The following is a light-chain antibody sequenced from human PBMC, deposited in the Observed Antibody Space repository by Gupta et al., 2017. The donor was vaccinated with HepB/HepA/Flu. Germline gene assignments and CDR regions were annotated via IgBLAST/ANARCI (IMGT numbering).Light chain of an antibody. CDR1: QSISTL. J-gene: IGKJ1*01. CDR2: GAS. Sequence: DIQMTQSPSTLSASVGDSVTIPCRASQSISTLLAWFQQKPGRAPNLLVYGASTLERGIPSRFSGSGSGTDFTLNISGLQPDDFAIYYCLQESCSSWTFGQGTKVEI. CDR3: LQESCSSWT. V-gene: IGKV1-5*03.